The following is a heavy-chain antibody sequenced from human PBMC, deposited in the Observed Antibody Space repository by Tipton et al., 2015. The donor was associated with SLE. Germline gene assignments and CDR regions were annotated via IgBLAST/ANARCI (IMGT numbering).Heavy chain of an antibody. V-gene: IGHV1-69*09. CDR2: IIPILGIA. CDR1: GYTFTSYD. Sequence: QLMQSGAEVKKPGASVKVSCKASGYTFTSYDINWVRQATGQGLEWMGRIIPILGIANYAQKFQGRVTITADKSTSTAYMELSSLRSEDTAVYYCASDEGPFGYWGQGTLVTVSS. J-gene: IGHJ4*02. CDR3: ASDEGPFGY.